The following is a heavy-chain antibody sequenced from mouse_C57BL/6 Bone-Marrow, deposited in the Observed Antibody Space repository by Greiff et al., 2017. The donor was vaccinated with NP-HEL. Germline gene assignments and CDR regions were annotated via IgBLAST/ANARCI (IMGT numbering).Heavy chain of an antibody. V-gene: IGHV5-6*01. CDR1: GFTFSSYG. CDR2: ISSGGSYT. CDR3: AREDGYYSYYAMDY. Sequence: DVHLVESGGDLVKPGGSLKLSCAASGFTFSSYGMSWVRQTPDKRLEWVATISSGGSYTYYPDSVKGRFTISRDNAKNTLYLQMSSLKSEDTAMYYCAREDGYYSYYAMDYWGQGTSVTVSS. D-gene: IGHD2-3*01. J-gene: IGHJ4*01.